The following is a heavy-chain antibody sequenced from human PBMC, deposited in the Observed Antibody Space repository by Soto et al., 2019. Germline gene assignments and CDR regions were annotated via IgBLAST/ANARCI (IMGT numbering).Heavy chain of an antibody. CDR3: ATSPRFAFDF. CDR1: GGSVSGDKNY. V-gene: IGHV4-61*01. D-gene: IGHD3-16*01. CDR2: ISYSGAT. J-gene: IGHJ3*01. Sequence: QVQLQGSGPGLVKPSETLSLICTVSGGSVSGDKNYWSWIRQSPGKGLEWIGYISYSGATNYNPSLKSRLTISVDRSKNQFALKLSSVTASDTALYYCATSPRFAFDFWGQGTTVIVSS.